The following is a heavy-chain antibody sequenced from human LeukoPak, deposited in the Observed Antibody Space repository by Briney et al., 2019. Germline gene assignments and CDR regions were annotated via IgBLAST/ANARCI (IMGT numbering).Heavy chain of an antibody. Sequence: PGGSLTLSCTASGITFGDYTVTWVRQAPGKGLEWVGFIRSKTNGGTKEYAASVKGRFKISRDDYKGIAYLQMNSLKTEDTAVYYCTRPHDHWGQGTLVTVSS. J-gene: IGHJ4*02. CDR1: GITFGDYT. V-gene: IGHV3-49*04. CDR2: IRSKTNGGTK. CDR3: TRPHDH.